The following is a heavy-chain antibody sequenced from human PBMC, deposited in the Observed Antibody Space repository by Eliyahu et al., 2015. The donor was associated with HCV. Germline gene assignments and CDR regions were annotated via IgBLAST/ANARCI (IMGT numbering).Heavy chain of an antibody. Sequence: QVQLVQSGAEVKQPGASVKVSCKASGYIFRHPLHALGAPGAPGQGLDWMGKINPSGDTTNYAQKFKGRVTMTRDTSTSTVYMELSDLRSEDTAFYYCARDRRDNSSWFDPQYRGMDVWGRGTPVIVSS. V-gene: IGHV1-46*02. CDR1: GYIFRHPL. CDR3: ARDRRDNSSWFDPQYRGMDV. D-gene: IGHD6-19*01. J-gene: IGHJ6*02. CDR2: INPSGDTT.